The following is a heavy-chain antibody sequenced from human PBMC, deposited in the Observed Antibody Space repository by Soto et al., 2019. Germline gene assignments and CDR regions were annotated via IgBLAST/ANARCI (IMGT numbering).Heavy chain of an antibody. CDR1: EFTFSSYA. J-gene: IGHJ6*02. Sequence: GGSLRLSCAASEFTFSSYAMSWVRQAPGKGLEWVSLISASGGNTYYSDSVRGRFTVSRDNSKNMLFLQMNSLRAEDTALYYCANLGRYCSSTTCKVWGQGTTVTVSS. V-gene: IGHV3-23*01. CDR3: ANLGRYCSSTTCKV. CDR2: ISASGGNT. D-gene: IGHD2-2*01.